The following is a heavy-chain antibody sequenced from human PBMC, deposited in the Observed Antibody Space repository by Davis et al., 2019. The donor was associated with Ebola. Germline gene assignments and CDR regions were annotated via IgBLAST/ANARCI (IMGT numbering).Heavy chain of an antibody. J-gene: IGHJ6*02. Sequence: GESLKISCAASGFTFSSYSMNWVRQAPGKGLEWVSSISSSSSYIYYADSVKGRFTISRDNAKNSLYLQMNSLRAEDTAVYYCARDGGDYDFWSGYYGTRGMDVWGQGTTVTVSS. V-gene: IGHV3-21*04. CDR1: GFTFSSYS. D-gene: IGHD3-3*01. CDR2: ISSSSSYI. CDR3: ARDGGDYDFWSGYYGTRGMDV.